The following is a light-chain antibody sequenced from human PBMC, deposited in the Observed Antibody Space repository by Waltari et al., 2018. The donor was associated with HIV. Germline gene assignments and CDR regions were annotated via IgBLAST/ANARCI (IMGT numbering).Light chain of an antibody. V-gene: IGKV4-1*01. CDR3: QQYYSTPLT. Sequence: DIVMTQSPDSLSVSLGERAAINCTSSQSVLYSSNNKNYLACYQQKPGQPPKLLFYWASTRASGVPDRVSGSGSGADVTLTISSLQAEDVAVYYCQQYYSTPLTFGGGTKVEIK. CDR2: WAS. CDR1: QSVLYSSNNKNY. J-gene: IGKJ4*01.